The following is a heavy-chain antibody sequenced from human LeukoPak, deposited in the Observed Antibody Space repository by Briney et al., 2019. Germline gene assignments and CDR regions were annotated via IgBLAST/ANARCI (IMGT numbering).Heavy chain of an antibody. CDR3: ARVQYYYDSSGYYYYYMDV. D-gene: IGHD3-22*01. J-gene: IGHJ6*03. CDR2: IYTIGST. CDR1: GRSISSYY. V-gene: IGHV4-4*07. Sequence: SETLSLTCTVSGRSISSYYCSWIRQPAGKGLECIGRIYTIGSTNYNPSLKSRVTMSVDTSKNQFSLKLSSVTAADTDVYYCARVQYYYDSSGYYYYYMDVWGKGTTVTISS.